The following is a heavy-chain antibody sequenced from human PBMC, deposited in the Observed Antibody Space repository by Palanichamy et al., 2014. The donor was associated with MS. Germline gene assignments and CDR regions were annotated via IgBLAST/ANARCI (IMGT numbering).Heavy chain of an antibody. D-gene: IGHD3-22*01. J-gene: IGHJ5*02. Sequence: QVQLQESGPGLVKPSGTLSLTCAVSGGSISSSNWWSWVRQPPGKGLEWIGEIYHSGSTNYNPSLKSRVTISVDKSKNQFSLKLSSVTAADTAVYYCARDRGRSSGYGGLGWFDPWGQGTLVTVSS. CDR1: GGSISSSNW. CDR2: IYHSGST. CDR3: ARDRGRSSGYGGLGWFDP. V-gene: IGHV4-4*02.